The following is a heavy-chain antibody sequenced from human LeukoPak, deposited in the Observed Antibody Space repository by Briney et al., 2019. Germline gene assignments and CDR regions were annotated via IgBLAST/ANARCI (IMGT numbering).Heavy chain of an antibody. D-gene: IGHD2-15*01. J-gene: IGHJ4*02. CDR2: IIPIFGTA. V-gene: IGHV1-69*06. CDR3: ARDRNCSGGSCYLYYFDY. Sequence: ASVKVSCKASGGTFSSYAISWVRQAPGQGLEWMGVIIPIFGTANYAQKFQGRVTITADKSTSTAYMELSSLRSEDTAVYYCARDRNCSGGSCYLYYFDYWGQGTLVTVSS. CDR1: GGTFSSYA.